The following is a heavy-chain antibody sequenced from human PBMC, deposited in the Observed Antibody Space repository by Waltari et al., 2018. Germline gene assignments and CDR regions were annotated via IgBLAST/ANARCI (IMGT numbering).Heavy chain of an antibody. J-gene: IGHJ6*02. CDR3: ARHGLRDCTNGVCSFEGMDV. Sequence: EVQLVQSGAEVKKPGESLKISCQGSGYTFASYWIGWVRQMPGKGLGWMGIIYPGDSDTRYSPAFQGQVTISADKSSSTAYLQWSSLKASDTAMYYCARHGLRDCTNGVCSFEGMDVWGQGTTVTVSS. CDR2: IYPGDSDT. D-gene: IGHD2-8*01. CDR1: GYTFASYW. V-gene: IGHV5-51*01.